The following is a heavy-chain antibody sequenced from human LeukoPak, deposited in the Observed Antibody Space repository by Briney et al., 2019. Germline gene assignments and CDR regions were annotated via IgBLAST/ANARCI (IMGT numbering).Heavy chain of an antibody. Sequence: GGSLRLSCAASGFTFSSYGMHWVRQAPGKGLERVAVIWYDGSNKYYADSVKGRFTISRDNSKNTLYLQMNSLRAEDTAVYYCARDGGGSYYYYYMDVWGKGTTVTVSS. J-gene: IGHJ6*03. V-gene: IGHV3-33*01. CDR2: IWYDGSNK. CDR3: ARDGGGSYYYYYMDV. CDR1: GFTFSSYG. D-gene: IGHD1-14*01.